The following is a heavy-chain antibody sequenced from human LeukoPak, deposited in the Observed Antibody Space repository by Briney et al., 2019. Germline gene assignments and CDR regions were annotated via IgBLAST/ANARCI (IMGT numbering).Heavy chain of an antibody. CDR2: ISWNSGSI. CDR3: AKDLQQTPDYMDV. J-gene: IGHJ6*03. CDR1: GFTFDDYA. Sequence: GGSLRLSCAASGFTFDDYAMHWVRQAPGKGLEWVSGISWNSGSIGYADSVKGRFTISRDNAKNSLYLQMNSPRAEDTALYYCAKDLQQTPDYMDVWGKGTTVTVSS. V-gene: IGHV3-9*01. D-gene: IGHD6-13*01.